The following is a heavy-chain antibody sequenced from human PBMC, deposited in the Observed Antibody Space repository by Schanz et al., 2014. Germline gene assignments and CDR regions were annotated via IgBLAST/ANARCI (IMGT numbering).Heavy chain of an antibody. CDR2: INPSGGST. CDR1: GYTFTSYY. J-gene: IGHJ3*02. Sequence: QVQLVQSGAEVKKPGASVKVSCKASGYTFTSYYMHWVRQAPGQGLEWMGIINPSGGSTSYAQKFQGRVTMTRDTSTSTVYMELSSLRAEDTAVYFCARGPSTGAFDIWGQGTMVTVSS. CDR3: ARGPSTGAFDI. V-gene: IGHV1-46*03.